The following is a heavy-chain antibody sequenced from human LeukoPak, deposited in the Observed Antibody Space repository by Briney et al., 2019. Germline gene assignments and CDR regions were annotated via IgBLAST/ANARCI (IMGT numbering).Heavy chain of an antibody. CDR1: GFTFSSYE. J-gene: IGHJ4*02. Sequence: GGSLRLSCAASGFTFSSYEMNWVRQAPGKGLEWVSYISSSGSTIYYADSVKGRFTISRDNAKNSLYLQMNSLRAEDTAVYYCAGGRSYCFDYWGQGTLVTVSS. CDR2: ISSSGSTI. CDR3: AGGRSYCFDY. D-gene: IGHD1-26*01. V-gene: IGHV3-48*03.